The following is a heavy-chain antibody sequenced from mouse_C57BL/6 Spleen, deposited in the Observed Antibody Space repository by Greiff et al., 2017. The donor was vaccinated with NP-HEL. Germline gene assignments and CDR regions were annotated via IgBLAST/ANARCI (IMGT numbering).Heavy chain of an antibody. V-gene: IGHV1-50*01. CDR3: ARGDSNLAWFAY. D-gene: IGHD2-5*01. CDR2: IDPSDSYT. J-gene: IGHJ3*01. CDR1: GYTFTSYW. Sequence: VQLQQPGAELVKPGASVKLSCKASGYTFTSYWMQLVKQRPGPGLEWIGEIDPSDSYTNYNQKFKGKATLTVDTSSSTAYMQLSSLTSEDSAVYYCARGDSNLAWFAYWGQGTLVTVSA.